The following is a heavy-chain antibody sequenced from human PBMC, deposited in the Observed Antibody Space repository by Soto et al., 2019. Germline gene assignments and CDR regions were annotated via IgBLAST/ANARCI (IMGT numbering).Heavy chain of an antibody. CDR1: GFTFTNYG. CDR3: AREQQQLFDY. V-gene: IGHV3-33*01. J-gene: IGHJ4*02. D-gene: IGHD6-13*01. CDR2: IWYDGSNK. Sequence: GGSLRLSCAASGFTFTNYGMHWVRQAPGKGLEWVAVIWYDGSNKYYADSVKGRFTISRDNSKNTLYLQMNSLRAEDTAVYYCAREQQQLFDYSGLGTLVTVSS.